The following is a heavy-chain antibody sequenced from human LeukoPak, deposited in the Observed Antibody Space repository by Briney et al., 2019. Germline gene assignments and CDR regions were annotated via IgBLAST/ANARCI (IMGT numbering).Heavy chain of an antibody. J-gene: IGHJ4*02. Sequence: PSETLSLTCTVSGGSISSYYWSWIRQPAGKGLEWIGRIYTSGSTNYNPSLKSRVTMSVDTSKNQFSLKLSSVTAADTAVYYCARDLSRGYSGYDNLFDYWGQGTLVTVSS. CDR2: IYTSGST. V-gene: IGHV4-4*07. CDR3: ARDLSRGYSGYDNLFDY. CDR1: GGSISSYY. D-gene: IGHD5-12*01.